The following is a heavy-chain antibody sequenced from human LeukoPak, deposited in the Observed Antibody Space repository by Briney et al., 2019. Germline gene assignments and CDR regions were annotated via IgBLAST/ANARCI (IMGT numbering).Heavy chain of an antibody. CDR2: IRAEGAPT. J-gene: IGHJ4*02. D-gene: IGHD6-19*01. V-gene: IGHV3-23*01. Sequence: GGSLRLSCRASGFSFSIYSMNWVRQAPGKGLEWVSVIRAEGAPTYYADSVKGRCTISRDNSKNMLYLQMNSLRAEDTATYYCVKDGHCRHSICATKIVVAGYLDHWGQGTQVTASA. CDR3: VKDGHCRHSICATKIVVAGYLDH. CDR1: GFSFSIYS.